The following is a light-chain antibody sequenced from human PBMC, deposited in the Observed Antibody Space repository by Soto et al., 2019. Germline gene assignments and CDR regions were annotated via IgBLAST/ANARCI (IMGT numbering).Light chain of an antibody. V-gene: IGLV1-36*01. J-gene: IGLJ1*01. Sequence: QSVLTQPPSVSEAPGQRVTISCSGSSSNIGNNAVNWYQQLPGKAPKLLIYYDDLLPSWVSDRFSGSKSGTSASLAISGLQSEDEADYYCAAWDDSLNGHVFGTGTKVTVL. CDR2: YDD. CDR3: AAWDDSLNGHV. CDR1: SSNIGNNA.